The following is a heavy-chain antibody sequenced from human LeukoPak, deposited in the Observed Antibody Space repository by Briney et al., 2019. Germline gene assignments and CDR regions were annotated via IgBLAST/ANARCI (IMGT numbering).Heavy chain of an antibody. CDR2: ISGSGGST. CDR1: GFTFSSYA. Sequence: GGSLRLSCAASGFTFSSYAMSWVRQAPGKGLEWVSAISGSGGSTYYADSVKGRFTISRDNSKNTVFLQMISLRAEDTAVYYCAKGFDYYYDSSQYYYGMDVWGQGTTVTVS. D-gene: IGHD3-22*01. J-gene: IGHJ6*02. V-gene: IGHV3-23*01. CDR3: AKGFDYYYDSSQYYYGMDV.